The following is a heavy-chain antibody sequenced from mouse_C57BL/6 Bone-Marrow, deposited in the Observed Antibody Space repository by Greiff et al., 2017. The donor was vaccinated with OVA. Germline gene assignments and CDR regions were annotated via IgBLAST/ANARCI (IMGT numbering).Heavy chain of an antibody. D-gene: IGHD1-1*01. V-gene: IGHV14-4*01. CDR2: IDPENGDT. Sequence: VHVKQSGAELVRPGASVKLSCTASGFNIKDDYMHWVKQRPEQGLEWIGWIDPENGDTEYASKFQGKATITADTSSNTAYLQLSSLTSEDTAVYYCTRGEDYGSSYSYWGQGTTLTVSS. CDR1: GFNIKDDY. CDR3: TRGEDYGSSYSY. J-gene: IGHJ2*01.